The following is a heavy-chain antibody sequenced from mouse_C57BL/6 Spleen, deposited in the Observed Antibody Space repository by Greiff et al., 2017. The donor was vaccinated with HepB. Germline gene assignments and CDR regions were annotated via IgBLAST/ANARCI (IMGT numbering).Heavy chain of an antibody. CDR1: GYTFTDHT. J-gene: IGHJ4*01. CDR2: IYPRDGST. D-gene: IGHD2-3*01. CDR3: ARGWDGYYNYAMDY. V-gene: IGHV1-78*01. Sequence: VKLMESDAELVKPGASVKISCKVSGYTFTDHTIHWMKQRPEQGLEWIGYIYPRDGSTKYNEKFKGKATLTADKSSSTAYMQLNSLTSEDSAVYFCARGWDGYYNYAMDYWGQGTSVTVSS.